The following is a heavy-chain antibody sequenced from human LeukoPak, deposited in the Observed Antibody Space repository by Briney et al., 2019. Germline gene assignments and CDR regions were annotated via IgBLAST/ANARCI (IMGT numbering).Heavy chain of an antibody. CDR1: GASVTDYY. Sequence: SETLSLTCTVSGASVTDYYWSWIRQSTGKGLEWISYIHHSGNSDYNPSLRSRVTTSLDTSKNQFSLNLISVTAADTAVHYCTRGHWGLQSWSQGTLVTVSS. J-gene: IGHJ5*02. CDR3: TRGHWGLQS. D-gene: IGHD7-27*01. CDR2: IHHSGNS. V-gene: IGHV4-59*02.